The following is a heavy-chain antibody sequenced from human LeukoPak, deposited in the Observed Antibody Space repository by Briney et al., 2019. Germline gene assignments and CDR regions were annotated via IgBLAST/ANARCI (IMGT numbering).Heavy chain of an antibody. CDR3: ARGPRKGWFGELSYYFES. CDR2: IIPIFGTA. D-gene: IGHD3-10*01. CDR1: GGTFISYA. V-gene: IGHV1-69*13. J-gene: IGHJ4*02. Sequence: ASVKVSCKASGGTFISYAISWVRQAPGQGLEWMGGIIPIFGTANYAQKFQGRVTITADESTSTAYMDLSSLRSEDTAVYYCARGPRKGWFGELSYYFESWGQGTQVTVSS.